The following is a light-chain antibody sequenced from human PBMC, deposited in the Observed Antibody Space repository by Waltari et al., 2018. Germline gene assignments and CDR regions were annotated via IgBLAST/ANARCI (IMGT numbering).Light chain of an antibody. CDR1: RSNIGSNY. CDR3: VAWDDRLYGYV. V-gene: IGLV1-47*01. CDR2: END. Sequence: QSVLTQPPSASGTPGQRVTISCSGSRSNIGSNYVYWYQQLPGTAPKLLMYENDPRPSGVPDRFSGSKSGTSASLAIRGLRSEDEADFYCVAWDDRLYGYVFGTGTKVTVL. J-gene: IGLJ1*01.